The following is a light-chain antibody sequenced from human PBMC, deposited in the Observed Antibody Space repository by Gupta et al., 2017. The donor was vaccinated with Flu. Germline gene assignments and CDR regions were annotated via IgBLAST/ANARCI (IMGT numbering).Light chain of an antibody. V-gene: IGKV3-20*01. CDR2: GAS. Sequence: EILLTQSPATLSSSPGAIATLSCRASQSVSSSYLAWYQQKPGQAPRLLIYGASSRATGIPDRFSGSGSGTDFTLTISRLEPEDFAVYYCQHYGTSLVTFGQGTKMEIK. CDR3: QHYGTSLVT. CDR1: QSVSSSY. J-gene: IGKJ2*01.